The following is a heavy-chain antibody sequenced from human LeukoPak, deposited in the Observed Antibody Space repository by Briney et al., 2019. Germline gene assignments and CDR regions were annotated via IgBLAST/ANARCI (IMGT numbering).Heavy chain of an antibody. J-gene: IGHJ6*03. D-gene: IGHD5-18*01. CDR2: ISAYNGNT. Sequence: ASVKVSCKASGYTFTSYGISWVRQAPGQGLEWMGWISAYNGNTNYAQKLQGRVTMTTDTSTSTAYMELRSLRSDDTAVYYCARDLDTYYYYYMDVWGKGTTVTVSS. CDR1: GYTFTSYG. V-gene: IGHV1-18*01. CDR3: ARDLDTYYYYYMDV.